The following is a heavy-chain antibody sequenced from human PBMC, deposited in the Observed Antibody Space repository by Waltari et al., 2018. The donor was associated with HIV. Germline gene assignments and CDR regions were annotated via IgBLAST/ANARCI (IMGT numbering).Heavy chain of an antibody. CDR1: GFPFSDAW. Sequence: EEYLVESGGDLIKPGGCLRISCSASGFPFSDAWMTWLRQAPGKGLEWVGRIKSKTDGGTTDYAAAVKGRFTISRDDSKNTLFLQMNSLKTEDTAVYYCATEEGYGSGSYLDYWGQGTLLTVSS. D-gene: IGHD3-10*01. V-gene: IGHV3-15*01. J-gene: IGHJ4*02. CDR3: ATEEGYGSGSYLDY. CDR2: IKSKTDGGTT.